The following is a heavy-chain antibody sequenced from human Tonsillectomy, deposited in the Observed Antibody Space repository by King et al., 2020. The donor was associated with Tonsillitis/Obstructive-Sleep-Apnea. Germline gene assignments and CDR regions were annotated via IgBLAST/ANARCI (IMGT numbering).Heavy chain of an antibody. CDR1: GYTFTSSA. J-gene: IGHJ5*02. Sequence: VQLVESGSELKKPGASVKVSCKASGYTFTSSAMNWLRQAPGQGLEWIGWSNTNTGNPTYAQAFTGRFFFSLDTSVNTAYLQISSLKAEDTAVYYCARGPYNWNYGAPDRYNWFDPWGQGTLVTVSS. D-gene: IGHD1-7*01. CDR2: SNTNTGNP. CDR3: ARGPYNWNYGAPDRYNWFDP. V-gene: IGHV7-4-1*02.